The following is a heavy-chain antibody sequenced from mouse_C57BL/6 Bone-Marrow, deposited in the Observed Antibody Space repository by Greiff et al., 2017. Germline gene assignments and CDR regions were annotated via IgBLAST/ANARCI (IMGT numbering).Heavy chain of an antibody. D-gene: IGHD1-1*01. CDR3: SRQVTTVLATKYFDV. CDR1: GFTFSSYT. J-gene: IGHJ1*03. V-gene: IGHV5-9*01. CDR2: ISGGGGNT. Sequence: EVKVVESGGGLVKPGGSLKLSCAASGFTFSSYTMSWVRQTPEQRLQWVAAISGGGGNTYYPASVKGRFTISRDNDKNILYLQMSSLRSEDTAWYSCSRQVTTVLATKYFDVWGTGTTLTVSS.